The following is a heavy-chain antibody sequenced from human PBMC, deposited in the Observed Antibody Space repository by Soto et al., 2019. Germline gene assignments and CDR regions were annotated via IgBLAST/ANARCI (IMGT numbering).Heavy chain of an antibody. V-gene: IGHV1-18*04. CDR2: ISAYNGNT. D-gene: IGHD2-15*01. CDR1: GYTFTSYG. CDR3: ARGAPTIVVVVAATPFDWFDP. J-gene: IGHJ5*02. Sequence: QVQLVQSGAEVKKPGASVKVSCKASGYTFTSYGISWVRQAPGQGLEWMGWISAYNGNTNYAQKLQGRVTMTTDTSTSTAYMELRSLRSDDTAVYYCARGAPTIVVVVAATPFDWFDPWGQGTLVTVSS.